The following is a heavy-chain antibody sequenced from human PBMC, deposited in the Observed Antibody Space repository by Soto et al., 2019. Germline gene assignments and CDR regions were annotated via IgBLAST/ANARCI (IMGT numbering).Heavy chain of an antibody. Sequence: QVQLVESGGGVVQPGRSLRLSCAASGFTFSSYSMHWVRQAPGKGLEWVAAMSYDGNSKYFADSVKGRFTISRDNSKNTLSLQMNSLGAEESAVYYCARGRTVRDHDDFDLWGQGTLVTVSS. J-gene: IGHJ4*02. V-gene: IGHV3-30-3*01. CDR2: MSYDGNSK. CDR1: GFTFSSYS. D-gene: IGHD2-21*01. CDR3: ARGRTVRDHDDFDL.